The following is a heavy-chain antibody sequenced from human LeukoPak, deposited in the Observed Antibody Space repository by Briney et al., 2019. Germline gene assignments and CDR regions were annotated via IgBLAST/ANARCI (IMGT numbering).Heavy chain of an antibody. D-gene: IGHD3-3*01. V-gene: IGHV3-30*04. CDR3: ARDYDFWSGYYTSPYYFDY. CDR2: IRYDGSNK. CDR1: GFTFSSYA. J-gene: IGHJ4*02. Sequence: GGSLRLSCAASGFTFSSYAMHWVRQAPGKGLEWVAFIRYDGSNKYYADSVKGRFTISRDNSKNTLYLQMNSLRAEDTAVYYCARDYDFWSGYYTSPYYFDYWGQGTLVTVSS.